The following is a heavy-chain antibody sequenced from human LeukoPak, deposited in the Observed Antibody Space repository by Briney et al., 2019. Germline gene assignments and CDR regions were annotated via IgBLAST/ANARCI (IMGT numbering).Heavy chain of an antibody. D-gene: IGHD6-19*01. CDR2: ISSSSSYI. CDR1: GFTFSSYS. V-gene: IGHV3-21*01. Sequence: TGGSLRLSCAASGFTFSSYSMNWVRQAPGKGLEWVSSISSSSSYIYYADSVKGRFTISRDNAKNSLYLQMNSLRAEDTAVYYCARDPGYSSGFIQHCGQGTLVTVSS. CDR3: ARDPGYSSGFIQH. J-gene: IGHJ1*01.